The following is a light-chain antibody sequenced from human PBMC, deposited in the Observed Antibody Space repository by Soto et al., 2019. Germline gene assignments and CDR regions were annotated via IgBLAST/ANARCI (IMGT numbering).Light chain of an antibody. Sequence: QSVLTQPASVSGSPGQSITISCTGPSSDVGSYNLVSWYQHHPGKAPKLMIYEDNKRPSGVSNRFSGSKSGNTASLTISGLQAEDEADYYCCSYAGSTTYVFGTGTKLTVL. J-gene: IGLJ1*01. CDR2: EDN. V-gene: IGLV2-23*01. CDR3: CSYAGSTTYV. CDR1: SSDVGSYNL.